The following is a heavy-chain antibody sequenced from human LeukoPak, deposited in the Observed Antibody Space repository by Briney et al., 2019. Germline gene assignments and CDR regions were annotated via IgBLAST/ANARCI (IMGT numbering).Heavy chain of an antibody. Sequence: GGSLRLSCEASGFTFSSYSMNWVRQAPGKGLEWVSSITSSSSYIYYADSVKGRFTISRDNAKNSLYLQMNSLTAEDTAVYYCARVGSSGSYNEDYWGQGTLVTVSS. V-gene: IGHV3-21*01. CDR3: ARVGSSGSYNEDY. CDR1: GFTFSSYS. CDR2: ITSSSSYI. D-gene: IGHD1-26*01. J-gene: IGHJ4*02.